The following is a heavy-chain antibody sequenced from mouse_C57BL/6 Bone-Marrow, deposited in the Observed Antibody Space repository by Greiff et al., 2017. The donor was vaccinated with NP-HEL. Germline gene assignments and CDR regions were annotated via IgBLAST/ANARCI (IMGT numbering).Heavy chain of an antibody. D-gene: IGHD1-1*01. CDR2: IDPSDSYT. J-gene: IGHJ4*01. CDR3: ARSGTVLDYAMDY. CDR1: GYTFTSYW. Sequence: QVQLQQPGAELVKPGASVKLSCKASGYTFTSYWMQWVKQRPGQGLVWIGEIDPSDSYTNYNQKFKGKATLTVDTSSSTAYMQLSSLTSEDSAVYYCARSGTVLDYAMDYWGQGTSVTVSS. V-gene: IGHV1-50*01.